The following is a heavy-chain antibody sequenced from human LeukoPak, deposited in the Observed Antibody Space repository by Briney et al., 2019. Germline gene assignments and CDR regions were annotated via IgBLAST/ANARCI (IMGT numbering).Heavy chain of an antibody. V-gene: IGHV3-15*01. CDR1: GFTFSNAW. Sequence: GGSLRLSCAASGFTFSNAWMSWVRQAPGKGLDWVGRIKSKTDGGTTDYAAPVKGRFTISRDDSKNTLYLQMNSLKTEDTAVYYCTGIDYGDPYYFDYWGQGTLVTVSS. J-gene: IGHJ4*02. CDR3: TGIDYGDPYYFDY. CDR2: IKSKTDGGTT. D-gene: IGHD4-17*01.